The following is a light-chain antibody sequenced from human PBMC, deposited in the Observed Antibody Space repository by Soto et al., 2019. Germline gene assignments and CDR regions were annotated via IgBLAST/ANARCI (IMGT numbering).Light chain of an antibody. CDR2: AAS. J-gene: IGKJ3*01. CDR1: QAISGW. CDR3: QQANSFPFT. V-gene: IGKV1-12*01. Sequence: DIQMTQSPSSVSASVGDRVTITCRASQAISGWLAWYQQKPGKAHNLLIYAASHLHSGVPSRFSGSGSGTDFTLTISSLQPEDFATYYCQQANSFPFTFGPGTKVDIK.